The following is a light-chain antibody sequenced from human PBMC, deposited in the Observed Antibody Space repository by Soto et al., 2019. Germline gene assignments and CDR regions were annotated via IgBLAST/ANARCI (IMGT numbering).Light chain of an antibody. Sequence: EIVLTQSPGTLSLSPGERVILSCRASESIRSNYLAWYQQKPGQAPRLLIYGASSRATGTPDRFGGSGSGTDFTLTISRLEPEDFAVYYCQQYGSTPRTFGQGTKVDIK. J-gene: IGKJ1*01. CDR2: GAS. V-gene: IGKV3-20*01. CDR3: QQYGSTPRT. CDR1: ESIRSNY.